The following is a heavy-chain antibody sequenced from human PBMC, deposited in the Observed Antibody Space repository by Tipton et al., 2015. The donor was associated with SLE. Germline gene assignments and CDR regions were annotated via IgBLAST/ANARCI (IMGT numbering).Heavy chain of an antibody. V-gene: IGHV3-30*03. CDR3: AAELERGFDY. CDR1: GFTFSSYS. Sequence: SLRLSCTASGFTFSSYSMNWVRQAPGKGLEWVAVISYDGSNKYYADSVKGRFTISRDNSRNTLYLQMNSLRAEDTALYYCAAELERGFDYWGQGTLVTVSS. CDR2: ISYDGSNK. J-gene: IGHJ4*02. D-gene: IGHD1-1*01.